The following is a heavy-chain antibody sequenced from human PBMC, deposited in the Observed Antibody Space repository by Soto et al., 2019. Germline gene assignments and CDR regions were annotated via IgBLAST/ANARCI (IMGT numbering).Heavy chain of an antibody. Sequence: GGSLRLSCVGSGFTFSSYPMNWVRQAPGKGLEWVSAISGTSDMTYYANSVTGRFTISRDNSKNTLYLQVSSLRVEDTAIYYCAKYRWGATTVTSINWGRGALVTVSS. D-gene: IGHD4-4*01. CDR3: AKYRWGATTVTSIN. CDR1: GFTFSSYP. V-gene: IGHV3-23*01. CDR2: ISGTSDMT. J-gene: IGHJ1*01.